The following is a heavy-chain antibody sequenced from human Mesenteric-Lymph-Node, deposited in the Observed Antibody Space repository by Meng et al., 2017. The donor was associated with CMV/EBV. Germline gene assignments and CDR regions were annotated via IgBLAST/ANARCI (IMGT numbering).Heavy chain of an antibody. CDR3: ARGPSNYALDV. CDR2: INHSGST. CDR1: SGYFRGYY. Sequence: TCDVYSGYFRGYYWSWIRQPPGKGLEWIGEINHSGSTNYNPTLKSRVTISIDTSKNQFSLNLNSVTAADTAVYFCARGPSNYALDVWGQGTSVTVSS. D-gene: IGHD4-11*01. J-gene: IGHJ6*02. V-gene: IGHV4-34*01.